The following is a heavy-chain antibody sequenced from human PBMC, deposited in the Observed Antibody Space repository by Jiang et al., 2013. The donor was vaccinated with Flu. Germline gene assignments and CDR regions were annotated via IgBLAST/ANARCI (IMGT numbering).Heavy chain of an antibody. D-gene: IGHD3-10*01. V-gene: IGHV3-15*01. CDR3: AADVPNQGFGEFDY. CDR2: VKSQFDGGAS. CDR1: GFSFSNAW. Sequence: PGGSLRLSCTASGFSFSNAWMSWVRQAPGKGLEWVGRVKSQFDGGASDYPTPLQGSFIISRDDSQNTLYLQIISLNTEDTAVYYCAADVPNQGFGEFDYWGQGTLVTVSS. J-gene: IGHJ4*02.